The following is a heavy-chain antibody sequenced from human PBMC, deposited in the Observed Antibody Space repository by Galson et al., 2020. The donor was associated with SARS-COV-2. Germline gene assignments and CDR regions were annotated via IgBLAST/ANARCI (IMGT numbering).Heavy chain of an antibody. J-gene: IGHJ6*02. CDR1: GFTFSSYG. V-gene: IGHV3-30*03. CDR3: VTGWLPYYYGMDV. Sequence: GGSLRLSCAASGFTFSSYGMHWVRQAPGKGLDWVAIISYDGSNKYYADSVKGRFTISRDNSKNTLYLQMNSLRAEDTALYYCVTGWLPYYYGMDVWGQGTTVTVSS. CDR2: ISYDGSNK. D-gene: IGHD5-12*01.